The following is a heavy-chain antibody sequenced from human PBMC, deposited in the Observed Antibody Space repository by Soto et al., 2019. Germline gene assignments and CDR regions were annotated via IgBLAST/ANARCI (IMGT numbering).Heavy chain of an antibody. CDR1: GFTFSTYC. Sequence: PGGSLRLSCGASGFTFSTYCMHWVRQAPGKGLEWVSSISTSSSDIFYADSVKGRFTISRDNAKNSLYLQMNSLRAGDTAVYFYARDYYDNTGYHRHLFEYWGEGALVSVSS. V-gene: IGHV3-21*01. CDR2: ISTSSSDI. D-gene: IGHD3-22*01. J-gene: IGHJ4*02. CDR3: ARDYYDNTGYHRHLFEY.